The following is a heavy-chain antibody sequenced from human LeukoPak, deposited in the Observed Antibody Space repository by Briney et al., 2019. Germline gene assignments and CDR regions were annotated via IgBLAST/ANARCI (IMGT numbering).Heavy chain of an antibody. V-gene: IGHV3-33*01. CDR1: GFIFSTYG. CDR3: AREGGGDRRGTFDI. D-gene: IGHD2-21*02. J-gene: IGHJ3*02. CDR2: IWYDGSDK. Sequence: PGGSLRLSCAASGFIFSTYGMHWVRQAPGKGPEWVAVIWYDGSDKYYADSVKGRFTISRENAESSLYLQMNSLRAGDTAVYYCAREGGGDRRGTFDIWGQGTVVTVSS.